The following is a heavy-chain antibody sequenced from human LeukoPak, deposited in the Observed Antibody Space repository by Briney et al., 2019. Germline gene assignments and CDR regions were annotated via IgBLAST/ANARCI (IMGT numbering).Heavy chain of an antibody. D-gene: IGHD3-22*01. V-gene: IGHV4-59*08. CDR1: GGSISSYY. CDR2: IYYSGST. J-gene: IGHJ5*02. CDR3: ARRPVVGAWFDP. Sequence: SWTLSLTCTVSGGSISSYYWSWIRQPPGKGLEWIGYIYYSGSTSYNPSLKSRVTISVDTSKIQFSLKLSSVTAADTAVYYCARRPVVGAWFDPWGQGTQVTVAS.